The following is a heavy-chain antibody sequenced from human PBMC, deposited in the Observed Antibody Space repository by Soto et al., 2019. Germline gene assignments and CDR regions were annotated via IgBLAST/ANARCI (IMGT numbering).Heavy chain of an antibody. Sequence: PGESLKISCKGSGYSFTTYWLGWVRQMPGKGLEWLGIIYPGDSDTRYSPSLQGQFIISADKSISTAYLQWSSLKASDTAMYYCARLYDILTAYYVDYWGQGTLVTV. V-gene: IGHV5-51*01. CDR3: ARLYDILTAYYVDY. D-gene: IGHD3-9*01. CDR2: IYPGDSDT. CDR1: GYSFTTYW. J-gene: IGHJ4*02.